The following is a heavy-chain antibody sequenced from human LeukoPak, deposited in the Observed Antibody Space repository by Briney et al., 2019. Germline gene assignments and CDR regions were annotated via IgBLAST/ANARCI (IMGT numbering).Heavy chain of an antibody. J-gene: IGHJ4*02. CDR2: ISGSGGST. Sequence: GGSLRLSCAASGFTFSSYAMSWVRQAPGKGLEWVSAISGSGGSTYYADSVKGRFTISRDNAKNSLYLQMNSLRAEDTAVYYCARDRGIAASFDYWGQGTLVTVSS. D-gene: IGHD6-13*01. CDR3: ARDRGIAASFDY. CDR1: GFTFSSYA. V-gene: IGHV3-23*01.